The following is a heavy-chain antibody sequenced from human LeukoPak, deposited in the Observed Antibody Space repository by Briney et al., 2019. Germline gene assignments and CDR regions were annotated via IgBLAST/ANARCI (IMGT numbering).Heavy chain of an antibody. V-gene: IGHV4-61*01. D-gene: IGHD5-18*01. J-gene: IGHJ4*02. CDR2: IYYSGST. Sequence: PSETLSLTCTVPGGSVSSGSYYWSWIRQPPGKGLEWIGYIYYSGSTNYNPSLKSRVTISVDTSKNQFSLKLSSVTAADTAVYHCAREAMYSYGNNFDYWGQGTLVTVSS. CDR3: AREAMYSYGNNFDY. CDR1: GGSVSSGSYY.